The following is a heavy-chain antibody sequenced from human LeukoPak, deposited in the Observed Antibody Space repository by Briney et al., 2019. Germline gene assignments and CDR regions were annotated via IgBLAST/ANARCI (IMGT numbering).Heavy chain of an antibody. J-gene: IGHJ4*02. CDR3: ARQYIVATIIDY. Sequence: PSETLSLTCTVSGGSISSYYWGWIRQPPGKGLEWIGSIYYSGSTYYNPSLKSRVTISVDTSKNQFSLKLSSVTAADTAVYYCARQYIVATIIDYWGQGTLVTVSS. V-gene: IGHV4-39*01. CDR2: IYYSGST. CDR1: GGSISSYY. D-gene: IGHD5-12*01.